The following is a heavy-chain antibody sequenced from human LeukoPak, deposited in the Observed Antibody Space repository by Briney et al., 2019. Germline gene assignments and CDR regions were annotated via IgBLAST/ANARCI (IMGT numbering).Heavy chain of an antibody. CDR2: ISGSGGST. CDR1: GFTVSSNY. V-gene: IGHV3-66*02. Sequence: TGGSLRLSCAASGFTVSSNYMSWVRQAPGKGLEWVSVISGSGGSTYYADSVKGRFTISRDNSKNTLYLQMNSLRAEDTAVYYCARGKVYCSGGGCSLPSGYWGQGTLVTVSS. J-gene: IGHJ4*02. CDR3: ARGKVYCSGGGCSLPSGY. D-gene: IGHD2-15*01.